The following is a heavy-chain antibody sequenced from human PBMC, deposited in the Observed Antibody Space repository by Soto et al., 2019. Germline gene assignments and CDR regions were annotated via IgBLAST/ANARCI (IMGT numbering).Heavy chain of an antibody. V-gene: IGHV4-31*03. J-gene: IGHJ3*02. D-gene: IGHD4-17*01. CDR2: IYYSGST. CDR3: ARDRATVTTPDAFDI. CDR1: GGSIRSGGYY. Sequence: QVQLQESGPGLVKPSQTLSLPCTVSGGSIRSGGYYWSWIRQHPGKGLEWIGYIYYSGSTYYNPSLKSRVTISVDTSKNQFSLKLSSVTAADTAVYYCARDRATVTTPDAFDIWGQGTMVTVSS.